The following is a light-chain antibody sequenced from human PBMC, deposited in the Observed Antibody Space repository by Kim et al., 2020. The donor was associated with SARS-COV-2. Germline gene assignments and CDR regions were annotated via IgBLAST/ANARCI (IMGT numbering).Light chain of an antibody. CDR1: RAIDAY. CDR3: QKYESSQYS. J-gene: IGKJ2*01. Sequence: DRIPIPTQALRAIDAYLAWYPTKPEKVPPLHISSASTQGSGIPSRCSGSVSDTEFTLTIRSLQPENVVTYYCQKYESSQYSFGQGTKREI. V-gene: IGKV1-27*01. CDR2: SAS.